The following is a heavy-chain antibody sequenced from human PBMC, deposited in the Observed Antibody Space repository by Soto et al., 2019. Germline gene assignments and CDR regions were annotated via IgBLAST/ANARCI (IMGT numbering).Heavy chain of an antibody. D-gene: IGHD3-16*01. J-gene: IGHJ6*02. V-gene: IGHV1-69*13. CDR2: IIPIFGTA. Sequence: SVKVSCKASGGTFSSYAISWVRQAPGQGLEWMGGIIPIFGTANYAQKFQGRVTITADESTSTAYMELSSLRSEDTAVYYCARDEVTPVPLGYYYYGMDVWGQGTTVTVS. CDR1: GGTFSSYA. CDR3: ARDEVTPVPLGYYYYGMDV.